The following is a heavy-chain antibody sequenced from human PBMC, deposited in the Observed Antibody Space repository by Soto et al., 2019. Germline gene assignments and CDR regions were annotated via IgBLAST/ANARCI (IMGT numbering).Heavy chain of an antibody. J-gene: IGHJ4*02. CDR1: GYTLTELS. CDR2: FDPEDGET. V-gene: IGHV1-24*01. D-gene: IGHD3-16*02. Sequence: ASVKVSCKVSGYTLTELSMHWVRQAPGKGLEWMGGFDPEDGETIYAQKFQGRVTMTEDTSTDTAYMELSSLRSEDTAVYYCATDLISLSLLVALSLLXYWSQGTLVTVSS. CDR3: ATDLISLSLLVALSLLXY.